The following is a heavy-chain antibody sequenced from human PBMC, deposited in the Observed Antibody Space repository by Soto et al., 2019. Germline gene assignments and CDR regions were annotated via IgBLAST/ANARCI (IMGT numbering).Heavy chain of an antibody. Sequence: QVQLVESGGGVVQPGKSLRLSCAASGFIFSTYGMHWVRQAPGKGLEWVAFISYDGRNRDQADSLKGRFTVSRDNSNNTLYLQMNSLRPEDTAVYYCAKDSDSSWYGKRFDPWGQETPVTVSS. D-gene: IGHD6-13*01. CDR1: GFIFSTYG. CDR2: ISYDGRNR. V-gene: IGHV3-30*18. CDR3: AKDSDSSWYGKRFDP. J-gene: IGHJ5*02.